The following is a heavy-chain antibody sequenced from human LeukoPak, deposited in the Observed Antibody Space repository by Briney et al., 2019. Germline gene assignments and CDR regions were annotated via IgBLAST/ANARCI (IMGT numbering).Heavy chain of an antibody. CDR1: GFTFSSNG. J-gene: IGHJ4*02. CDR2: ISGSGATT. Sequence: PGGSLRLSCAASGFTFSSNGMSWVRQAPGKGLEWVSGISGSGATTYYADSVKGRFTISRDNSKNTLYLQMNSLRAEDTAIYYCARDVSAGLWGQGTLVTVSS. D-gene: IGHD4-17*01. CDR3: ARDVSAGL. V-gene: IGHV3-23*01.